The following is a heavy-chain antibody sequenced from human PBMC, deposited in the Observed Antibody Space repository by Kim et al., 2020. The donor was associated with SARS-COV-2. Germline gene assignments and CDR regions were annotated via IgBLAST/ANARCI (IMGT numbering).Heavy chain of an antibody. J-gene: IGHJ4*02. CDR2: ISSSSSSI. CDR3: ARDKRESRADC. CDR1: GLTFNTYS. Sequence: GGSLRLSCAASGLTFNTYSMNWVRQAPGKGLEWVSYISSSSSSIYYADSVKGRFTISKDNTKNSLYLQMNSLRDDDTAVYYCARDKRESRADCWGQGTVVTVSS. D-gene: IGHD3-10*01. V-gene: IGHV3-48*02.